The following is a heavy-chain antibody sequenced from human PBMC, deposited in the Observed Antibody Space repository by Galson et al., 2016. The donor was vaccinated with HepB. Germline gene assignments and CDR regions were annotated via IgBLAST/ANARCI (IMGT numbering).Heavy chain of an antibody. J-gene: IGHJ5*02. D-gene: IGHD6-13*01. CDR3: TRHLNPGYSSSWYFWFDP. CDR1: GLTFSGSA. Sequence: SLRLSCAVSGLTFSGSAMHWVRQASGKGPEWVGHIRSKANNYATAYAASVKGRFTISRDDSKNTAYLQMNSLKTEDTAVYYCTRHLNPGYSSSWYFWFDPWGQGTLVTVSS. CDR2: IRSKANNYAT. V-gene: IGHV3-73*01.